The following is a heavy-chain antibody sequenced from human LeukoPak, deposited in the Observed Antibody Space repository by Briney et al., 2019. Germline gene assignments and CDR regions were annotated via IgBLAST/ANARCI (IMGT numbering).Heavy chain of an antibody. J-gene: IGHJ5*02. Sequence: GSLRLSCAASGSTFSDYYMSWIRQPPGKGLEWIGEINHSGSTNYNPSLKSRVTISVDTSKNQFSLKVSSVTAADTAVYYCARRIAARPRGYWFDPWGQGTLVTVSS. D-gene: IGHD6-6*01. V-gene: IGHV4-34*01. CDR3: ARRIAARPRGYWFDP. CDR1: GSTFSDYY. CDR2: INHSGST.